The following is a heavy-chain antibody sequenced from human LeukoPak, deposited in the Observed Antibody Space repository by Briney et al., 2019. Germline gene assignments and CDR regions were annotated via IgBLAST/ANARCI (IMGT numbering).Heavy chain of an antibody. Sequence: GGSLRLSCAASGFTFSSYSMDWVRQAPGKGLEWVSSISSGSTYMYYADSVKGRFTISRDNAQNSMYLQMNSLRAEDTAVYYCGRVGGRSKAAKGDAFDIWGQGTMVTVSS. CDR1: GFTFSSYS. CDR3: GRVGGRSKAAKGDAFDI. V-gene: IGHV3-21*01. D-gene: IGHD6-6*01. CDR2: ISSGSTYM. J-gene: IGHJ3*02.